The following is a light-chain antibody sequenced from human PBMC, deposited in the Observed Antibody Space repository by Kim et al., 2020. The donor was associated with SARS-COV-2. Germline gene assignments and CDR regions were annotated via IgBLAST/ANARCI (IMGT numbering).Light chain of an antibody. CDR1: RSNMGRNP. V-gene: IGLV1-44*01. CDR2: KSI. Sequence: QSVHLSWSGSRSNMGRNPVNRYQQLPGTAPKLRIYKSIQRPSGVPDRFSGSRSGTSAYLAISGLHSEDEADYYCAAWDDSLNGKVFGTGTKVTV. J-gene: IGLJ1*01. CDR3: AAWDDSLNGKV.